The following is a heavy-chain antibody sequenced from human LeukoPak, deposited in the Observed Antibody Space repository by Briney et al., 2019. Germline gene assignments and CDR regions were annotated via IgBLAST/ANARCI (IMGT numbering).Heavy chain of an antibody. V-gene: IGHV3-15*01. CDR1: GFTFSNAW. Sequence: GGSLRLSCAASGFTFSNAWMSWVRQAPGKGLEWVGRIKSKTDGGTTDYAAPVKGRFTISRDDSKNTLYLQMNSLKTEDTAVYYCTTGNDLLWFVGYYYYMDVWGKGTTVTVSS. D-gene: IGHD3-10*01. CDR2: IKSKTDGGTT. J-gene: IGHJ6*03. CDR3: TTGNDLLWFVGYYYYMDV.